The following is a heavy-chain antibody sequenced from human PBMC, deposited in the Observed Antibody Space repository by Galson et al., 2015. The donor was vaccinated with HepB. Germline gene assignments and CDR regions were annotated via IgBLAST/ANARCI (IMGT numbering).Heavy chain of an antibody. D-gene: IGHD2-2*02. CDR1: GYTFTSYD. J-gene: IGHJ6*02. CDR2: MNPNSGNT. CDR3: ARVHAYCSNSSCYSREGIDV. V-gene: IGHV1-8*01. Sequence: SVKVSGKASGYTFTSYDINWVRQATGQGLEWMGWMNPNSGNTGYAQKFQGRVTMTRNTSISTAYMELSSLRSEDTAVYYCARVHAYCSNSSCYSREGIDVWGQGTTVTVSS.